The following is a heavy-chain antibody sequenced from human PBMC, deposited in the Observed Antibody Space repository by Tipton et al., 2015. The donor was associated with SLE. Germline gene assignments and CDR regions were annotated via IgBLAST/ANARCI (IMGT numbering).Heavy chain of an antibody. CDR1: GGSFSGYY. D-gene: IGHD3-3*01. V-gene: IGHV4-34*01. CDR2: INHSGST. Sequence: TLSLTCAVYGGSFSGYYWTWIRQAPGKGLEWIGEINHSGSTNYNPSLKSRVTISVDTSKNQFSLKATSVTAAETAVYYCARGRFLEWFGYFYYMDVWGKGTTVTVSS. CDR3: ARGRFLEWFGYFYYMDV. J-gene: IGHJ6*03.